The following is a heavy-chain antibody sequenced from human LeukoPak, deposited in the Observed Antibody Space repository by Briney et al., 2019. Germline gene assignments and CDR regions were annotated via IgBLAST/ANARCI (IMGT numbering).Heavy chain of an antibody. D-gene: IGHD3-10*01. J-gene: IGHJ5*02. CDR1: GGSFSGYY. CDR2: INHSGST. V-gene: IGHV4-34*01. Sequence: LSETLSLTCAVYGGSFSGYYWSWIRQPPGKGLEWIGEINHSGSTNYNPSLKSRVTISVDTSKNQFSLKLSSVTAADTAVYYCARGVYYYGSGTKENWFDPWGQGTLVTVSS. CDR3: ARGVYYYGSGTKENWFDP.